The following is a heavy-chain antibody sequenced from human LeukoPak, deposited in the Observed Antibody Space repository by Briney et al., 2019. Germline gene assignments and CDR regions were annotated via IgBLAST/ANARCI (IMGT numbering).Heavy chain of an antibody. CDR3: ARDGGGITMIVVVTPVPTYFDY. D-gene: IGHD3-22*01. J-gene: IGHJ4*02. V-gene: IGHV3-48*03. CDR1: GFTFSSYE. Sequence: PGGSLRLSCAASGFTFSSYEMNWVRQAPGKGLEWVSYISSCGSTIYYADSVKGRFTISRDNAKNSLYLQMNSLRAEDTAVYYCARDGGGITMIVVVTPVPTYFDYWGQGTLVTVSS. CDR2: ISSCGSTI.